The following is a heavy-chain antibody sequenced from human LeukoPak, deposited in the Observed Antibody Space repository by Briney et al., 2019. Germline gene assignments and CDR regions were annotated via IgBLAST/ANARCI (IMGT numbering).Heavy chain of an antibody. V-gene: IGHV1-18*01. CDR2: ISDYNGNT. CDR1: GYTFTSYG. Sequence: ASVPVSCQASGYTFTSYGISWVRQASGRGLAGMGWISDYNGNTNFAQKLQGRVSMTTDTSTSTAYMELRSLRSDDTAVYYCARVYNTYYDFWSGHIYYMDVWGKGTTVTVSS. D-gene: IGHD3-3*01. J-gene: IGHJ6*03. CDR3: ARVYNTYYDFWSGHIYYMDV.